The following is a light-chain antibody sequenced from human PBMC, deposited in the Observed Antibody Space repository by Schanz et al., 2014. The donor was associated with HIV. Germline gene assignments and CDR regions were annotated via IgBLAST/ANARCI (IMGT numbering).Light chain of an antibody. CDR2: GAA. J-gene: IGKJ1*01. Sequence: EIVMTQSPGTLSASPGERATLSCRASQTVGNNLAWYQQKPGQAPRLLIYGAASRAAGIPDRFSGSGSGTDFTLTISRLEPEDFAVYYCQQYGYSPGTFGQGTKVEIK. V-gene: IGKV3-20*01. CDR3: QQYGYSPGT. CDR1: QTVGNN.